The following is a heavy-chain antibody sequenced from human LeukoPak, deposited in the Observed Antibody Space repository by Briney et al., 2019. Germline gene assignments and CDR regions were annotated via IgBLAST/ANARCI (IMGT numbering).Heavy chain of an antibody. CDR2: ISGSAYST. V-gene: IGHV3-23*01. J-gene: IGHJ4*02. Sequence: GGSLTLSCAASGFTFSSYAMSWVRQAPGKGLEWVSGISGSAYSTYYADSVQGRFTISRDNSKNTLYLQMNSLRAEATAVYYCAKEAGYSGYDYPDYWGQGTLVTVSS. CDR3: AKEAGYSGYDYPDY. D-gene: IGHD5-12*01. CDR1: GFTFSSYA.